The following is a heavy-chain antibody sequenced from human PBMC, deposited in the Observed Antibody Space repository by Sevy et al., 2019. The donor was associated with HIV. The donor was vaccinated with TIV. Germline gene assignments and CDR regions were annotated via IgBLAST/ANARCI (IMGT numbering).Heavy chain of an antibody. J-gene: IGHJ4*02. D-gene: IGHD3-22*01. CDR2: ISWDGGRT. V-gene: IGHV3-43*01. Sequence: GGSLRLSCAASGFSFDDYTMHWVRQAPGKGLEWVSLISWDGGRTYYADSVKGRFTISRDNSKNSLFLQMNSLRTEDTGLYYCSKDKHDSTGYYFDYWGQGTLVTVSS. CDR1: GFSFDDYT. CDR3: SKDKHDSTGYYFDY.